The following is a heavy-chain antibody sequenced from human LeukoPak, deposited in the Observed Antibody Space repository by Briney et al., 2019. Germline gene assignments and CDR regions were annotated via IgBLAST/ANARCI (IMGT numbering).Heavy chain of an antibody. CDR3: ATEGITGTSAYYYYGMDV. CDR2: FDPEVGET. Sequence: ASVKVSCKVSGYTLTELSMHWVRQAPGKGLEWMGGFDPEVGETIYAQKFQGRVTMTEDTSTDTAYMELSSLRSEDTAVHYCATEGITGTSAYYYYGMDVWGQGTAVTVSS. V-gene: IGHV1-24*01. D-gene: IGHD1-20*01. J-gene: IGHJ6*02. CDR1: GYTLTELS.